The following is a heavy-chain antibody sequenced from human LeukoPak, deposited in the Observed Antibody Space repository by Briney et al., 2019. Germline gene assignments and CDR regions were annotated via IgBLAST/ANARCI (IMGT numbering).Heavy chain of an antibody. CDR3: ARDLGGYNYGYSFDY. J-gene: IGHJ4*02. Sequence: SETLSLTCTVSGGSISSYYWNWIRQPAGKGLEWIGRIYTSGSTNYNPSLKSRVTMSVDTSKYQFSLKLFSVTAADTAVYYCARDLGGYNYGYSFDYWGQGTLVTVSS. D-gene: IGHD5-18*01. CDR1: GGSISSYY. V-gene: IGHV4-4*07. CDR2: IYTSGST.